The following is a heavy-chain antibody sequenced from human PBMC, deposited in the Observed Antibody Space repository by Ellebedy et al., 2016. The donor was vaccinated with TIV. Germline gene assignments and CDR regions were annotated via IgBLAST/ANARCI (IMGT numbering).Heavy chain of an antibody. J-gene: IGHJ4*02. CDR1: GDSISNGFW. CDR2: VYHRGNT. Sequence: SETLSLTCAVSGDSISNGFWWSWVRQPPGMGLEWIGEVYHRGNTNYKPSLKSRATISVDKSQNQFSLRLTSVTAANTAVYYCATQATGHYNFDYWGQGTLVTVSS. CDR3: ATQATGHYNFDY. V-gene: IGHV4-4*02. D-gene: IGHD3-9*01.